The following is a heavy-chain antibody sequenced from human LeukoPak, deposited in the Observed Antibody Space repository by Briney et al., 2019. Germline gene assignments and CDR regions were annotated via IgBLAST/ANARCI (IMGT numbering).Heavy chain of an antibody. J-gene: IGHJ4*02. D-gene: IGHD3-3*01. CDR2: MNPNSGNT. CDR3: ARDIVNYYDFWSGYSYYFDY. CDR1: GYTFTSYD. V-gene: IGHV1-8*02. Sequence: ASVKVSCKASGYTFTSYDINWVRQATGQGLEWMGWMNPNSGNTGYAQKFQGRVTMTTDTSTSTAYMELRSLRSDDTAVYYCARDIVNYYDFWSGYSYYFDYWGQGTLVTVSS.